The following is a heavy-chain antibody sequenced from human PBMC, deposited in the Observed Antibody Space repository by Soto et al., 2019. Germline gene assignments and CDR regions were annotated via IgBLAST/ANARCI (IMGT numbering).Heavy chain of an antibody. CDR1: GGTFSSYA. J-gene: IGHJ6*02. D-gene: IGHD3-22*01. CDR3: ARTYYYDSSGYYYSNRDYYGMDV. Sequence: SVKVSCKASGGTFSSYAISWVRQAPGQGLEWMGGIIPIFGTANYAQKFQGRVTITADESTSTAYMELSSLRSEDTAVYYCARTYYYDSSGYYYSNRDYYGMDVWGQGTTVTVSS. V-gene: IGHV1-69*13. CDR2: IIPIFGTA.